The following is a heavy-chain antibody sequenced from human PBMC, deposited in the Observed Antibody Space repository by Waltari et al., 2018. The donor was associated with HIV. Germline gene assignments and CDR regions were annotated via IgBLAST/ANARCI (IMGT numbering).Heavy chain of an antibody. CDR3: ASLVVTAYFDY. V-gene: IGHV3-30*04. CDR1: GFTFSSYA. J-gene: IGHJ4*02. Sequence: QVQLVESGGGVVQPGRSLRLSCAASGFTFSSYAMHWVRQAPGKGLEWVAVISYDGSNKYYADSVRGRFTISRDNSKNTLYLQMNSLRAEDTAVYYCASLVVTAYFDYWGQGTLVTVSS. D-gene: IGHD2-15*01. CDR2: ISYDGSNK.